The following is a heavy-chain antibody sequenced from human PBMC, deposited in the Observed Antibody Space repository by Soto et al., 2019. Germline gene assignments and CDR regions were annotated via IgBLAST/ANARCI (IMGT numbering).Heavy chain of an antibody. CDR1: GGSFSGYY. CDR3: ARGLTMVRGVIIRTNWFDP. D-gene: IGHD3-10*01. CDR2: INHSGST. V-gene: IGHV4-34*01. J-gene: IGHJ5*02. Sequence: SDTLSLTCAVYGGSFSGYYWSWIRQPPGKGLEWIGEINHSGSTNYNPSLKSRVTISVDTSKNQFSLKLSSVTAADTAVYYCARGLTMVRGVIIRTNWFDPWGQGTLVTVSS.